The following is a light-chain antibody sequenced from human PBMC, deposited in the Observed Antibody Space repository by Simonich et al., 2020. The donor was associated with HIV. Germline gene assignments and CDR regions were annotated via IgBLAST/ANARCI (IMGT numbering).Light chain of an antibody. Sequence: DIVMTQSPLSLPVTPGEPASISCRSSQSLLSSNGYNYLDWYLQKPWQSPQLLIYLGSNRASGVPDRFSGSGSGTDFTLKISRVEAEDVGVYYCMQARQTPFTFGPGTKVDIK. V-gene: IGKV2-28*01. CDR2: LGS. CDR3: MQARQTPFT. J-gene: IGKJ3*01. CDR1: QSLLSSNGYNY.